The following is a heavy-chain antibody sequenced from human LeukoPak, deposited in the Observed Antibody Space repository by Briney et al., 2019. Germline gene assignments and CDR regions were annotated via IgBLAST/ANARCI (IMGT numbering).Heavy chain of an antibody. CDR2: ISGSGGST. D-gene: IGHD5-18*01. CDR3: AKDLGGVAGGYGYFVRAFDI. CDR1: GFTFSSYA. Sequence: HPGGSLRLSCAASGFTFSSYAMSWVRQAPGKGLEWVSAISGSGGSTYYADSVKGRFTISRDNSKNTLYLQMNSLRAEDTAVYYCAKDLGGVAGGYGYFVRAFDIWGQGTMVTVSS. J-gene: IGHJ3*02. V-gene: IGHV3-23*01.